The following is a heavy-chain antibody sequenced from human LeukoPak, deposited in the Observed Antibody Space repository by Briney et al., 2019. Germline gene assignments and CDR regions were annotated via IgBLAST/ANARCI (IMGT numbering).Heavy chain of an antibody. J-gene: IGHJ4*02. Sequence: SGGSLRLSCAASGFTFSSYAMHWVRQAPGKGLEWVAVISYDGSNKYYADSVKGRFTISRDNSKNTLYPQMNSLRAEDTAVYYCARELLLDGYFDYWGQGTLVTVSS. CDR1: GFTFSSYA. D-gene: IGHD3-3*01. CDR2: ISYDGSNK. V-gene: IGHV3-30*04. CDR3: ARELLLDGYFDY.